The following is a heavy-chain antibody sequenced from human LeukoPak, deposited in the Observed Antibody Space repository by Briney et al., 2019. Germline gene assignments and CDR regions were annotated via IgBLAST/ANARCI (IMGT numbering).Heavy chain of an antibody. D-gene: IGHD3-22*01. V-gene: IGHV1-69*04. Sequence: GSSVKVSCKASGGTFSSYAISWVRQAPGQGLEWMGRIIPILGIANYAQKFQGRVTITADKSTSTAYMELSSLRSEDTAVYYCARGGAYYYDSSGYYNFDYWGQGTLVTVSS. CDR1: GGTFSSYA. CDR3: ARGGAYYYDSSGYYNFDY. CDR2: IIPILGIA. J-gene: IGHJ4*02.